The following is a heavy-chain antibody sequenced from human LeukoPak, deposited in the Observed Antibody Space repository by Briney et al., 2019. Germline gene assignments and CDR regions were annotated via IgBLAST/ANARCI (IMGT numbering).Heavy chain of an antibody. V-gene: IGHV3-48*01. J-gene: IGHJ4*02. CDR1: GFSFYTYN. CDR3: ARGRHYYDSSVNRGADY. Sequence: GGSLRLSCAASGFSFYTYNMDWVRQAPGKGLEWVSYISSSTTTMLYADSVKGRFTISRDNAKNSLYLQMDSLRAEDTAVYYCARGRHYYDSSVNRGADYWGQGTLVTVSS. D-gene: IGHD3-22*01. CDR2: ISSSTTTM.